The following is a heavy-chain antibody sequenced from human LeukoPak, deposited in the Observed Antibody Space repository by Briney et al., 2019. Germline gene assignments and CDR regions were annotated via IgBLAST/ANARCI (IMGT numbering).Heavy chain of an antibody. Sequence: GGSLTLSCEGSGFTFSKYTMNWVRQAPGKGLEWVSSISSSSVYIYYADSVKGRFTLSRDNAKNSLYLQMNSLRAEDTAVYYCARDPSDYYGSGSYALHYFDYWGQGTLVTVSS. CDR2: ISSSSVYI. CDR1: GFTFSKYT. CDR3: ARDPSDYYGSGSYALHYFDY. J-gene: IGHJ4*02. V-gene: IGHV3-21*01. D-gene: IGHD3-10*01.